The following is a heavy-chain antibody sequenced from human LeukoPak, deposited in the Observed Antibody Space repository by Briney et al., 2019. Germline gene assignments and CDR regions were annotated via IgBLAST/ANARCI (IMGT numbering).Heavy chain of an antibody. J-gene: IGHJ4*02. CDR1: GGSFRNYY. V-gene: IGHV4-34*01. Sequence: SETLSLTCAVYGGSFRNYYWSWIRQPPGKGLEWIGEINHSGRTKYNPSLKSRVTISVNRSKNQFSLKLSSVTDADTAVYYCARGPDFYDSSGYYPIWGQGTLVTASS. CDR2: INHSGRT. CDR3: ARGPDFYDSSGYYPI. D-gene: IGHD3-22*01.